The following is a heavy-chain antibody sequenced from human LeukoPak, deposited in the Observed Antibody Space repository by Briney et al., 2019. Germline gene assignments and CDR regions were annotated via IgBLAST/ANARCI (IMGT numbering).Heavy chain of an antibody. J-gene: IGHJ4*02. D-gene: IGHD3-10*01. Sequence: SETLSLTCAVYGGSFSGYYWSWIRQPPGKGLEWIGEINHSGSTNYNPSLKSRVTISVDTSKNQFSLKLSSVTAADTAVYYCARSGSSMVRGVPLDYWGQGTLVTVSS. CDR3: ARSGSSMVRGVPLDY. V-gene: IGHV4-34*01. CDR1: GGSFSGYY. CDR2: INHSGST.